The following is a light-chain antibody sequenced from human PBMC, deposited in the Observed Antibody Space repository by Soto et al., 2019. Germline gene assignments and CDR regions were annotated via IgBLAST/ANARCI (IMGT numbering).Light chain of an antibody. CDR2: EVT. J-gene: IGLJ1*01. Sequence: QSALTQPASVSGSPGQSITISCTGTSSDVGAYNYVSWYQQHPGKAPKLMIYEVTNRPSGVSNRFSGSKSGNTASLTISGLQAEDEVDYYCCSDTTSYTYVFGTGTKHTVL. CDR1: SSDVGAYNY. V-gene: IGLV2-14*01. CDR3: CSDTTSYTYV.